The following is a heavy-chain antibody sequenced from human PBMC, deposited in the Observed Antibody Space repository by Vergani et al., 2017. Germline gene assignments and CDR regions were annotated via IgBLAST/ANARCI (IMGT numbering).Heavy chain of an antibody. D-gene: IGHD2-2*01. CDR3: ARGRGYCSSTSFYRRGEGSYYFDY. Sequence: QVQLQQWGAGLLKPSETLSLTCAVYGGSFSGYYWSWIRQPPGKGLEWIGEINHSGSTNYNPSLKSRVTISVDTSKNQFSLKLSSVTAADTAVYYCARGRGYCSSTSFYRRGEGSYYFDYWGQGTLVTVSS. CDR2: INHSGST. J-gene: IGHJ4*02. V-gene: IGHV4-34*01. CDR1: GGSFSGYY.